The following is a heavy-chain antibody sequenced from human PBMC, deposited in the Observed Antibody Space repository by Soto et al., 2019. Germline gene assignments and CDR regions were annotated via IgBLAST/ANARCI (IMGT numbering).Heavy chain of an antibody. V-gene: IGHV3-23*01. CDR3: AKRRGAGGHFDY. J-gene: IGHJ4*02. Sequence: GGSLRLSCAASGFTFSSYAMGWVRQGPGKGLEWVAVVSIGGSTHYADSVRGRFTISRDNSENTLSLQMNSLTAEDTAVYFCAKRRGAGGHFDYWGQGALVTVSS. D-gene: IGHD2-15*01. CDR1: GFTFSSYA. CDR2: VSIGGST.